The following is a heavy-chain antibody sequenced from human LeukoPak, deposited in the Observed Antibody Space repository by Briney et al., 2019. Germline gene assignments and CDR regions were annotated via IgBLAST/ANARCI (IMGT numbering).Heavy chain of an antibody. V-gene: IGHV4-34*01. CDR3: ARAAPGSPYYFDY. J-gene: IGHJ4*02. CDR2: INHSGST. Sequence: SETLSLTCAVYGGSFSGYYWSWIRQPPGKGLEWIGEINHSGSTNYNPPLKSRVTISVDTSKNQFSLKLSSVTAADTAVYYCARAAPGSPYYFDYWGQGTLVTVSS. CDR1: GGSFSGYY. D-gene: IGHD2-15*01.